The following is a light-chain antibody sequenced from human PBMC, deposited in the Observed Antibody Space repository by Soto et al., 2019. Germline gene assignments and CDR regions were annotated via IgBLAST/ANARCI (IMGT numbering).Light chain of an antibody. CDR1: KSVSTK. Sequence: EIVMTQPPATLSVSPGERATLSSRASKSVSTKLACYHQKPGQAPSLLTYGAATRATGSPARFSGSGSRTEFTLTSSGLQSEDFALYYCQQYNNWRQWTFGQGTKVEIK. CDR3: QQYNNWRQWT. V-gene: IGKV3-15*01. CDR2: GAA. J-gene: IGKJ1*01.